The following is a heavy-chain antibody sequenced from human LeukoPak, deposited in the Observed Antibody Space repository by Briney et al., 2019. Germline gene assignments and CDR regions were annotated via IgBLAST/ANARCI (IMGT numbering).Heavy chain of an antibody. CDR2: INPNSGGT. CDR1: GYTFTGYY. CDR3: ATIVGAKGAFDI. V-gene: IGHV1-2*02. J-gene: IGHJ3*02. Sequence: ASVKVSCKASGYTFTGYYMHWVRQAPGQGLEWMGWINPNSGGTNYAQKFQGRVTMTRDTSISTAYMELSRLRSEDTAVYYCATIVGAKGAFDIWGQGTMVTVSS. D-gene: IGHD1-26*01.